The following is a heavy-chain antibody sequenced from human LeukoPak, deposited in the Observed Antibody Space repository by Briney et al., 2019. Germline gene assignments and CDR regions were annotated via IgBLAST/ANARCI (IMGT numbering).Heavy chain of an antibody. J-gene: IGHJ4*02. V-gene: IGHV3-48*02. CDR1: GFSFSTYT. Sequence: PGGSLRLPCAASGFSFSTYTMNWVRQAPGKGLDWVSYISSSSSTIYYADSEKGRFTISRDNANNSLYLQMYSLRDEDTAVYYCARARRYRSSWYHDYWGQGSLVTVSS. CDR2: ISSSSSTI. CDR3: ARARRYRSSWYHDY. D-gene: IGHD6-13*01.